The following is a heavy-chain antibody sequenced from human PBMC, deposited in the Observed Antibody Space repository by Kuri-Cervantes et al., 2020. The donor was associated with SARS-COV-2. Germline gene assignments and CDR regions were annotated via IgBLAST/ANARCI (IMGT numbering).Heavy chain of an antibody. D-gene: IGHD2-2*02. CDR1: GYSISSGYY. V-gene: IGHV4-38-2*02. CDR3: ARHTSTGWFDP. CDR2: IYHSGST. J-gene: IGHJ5*02. Sequence: GSLRLSCTVSGYSISSGYYWGWVRQPPGKGLEWIGSIYHSGSTYYNPSLKSRVTISVDTSKNQFSLKLTSVTAADTAVYYCARHTSTGWFDPWGQGTLVTFSS.